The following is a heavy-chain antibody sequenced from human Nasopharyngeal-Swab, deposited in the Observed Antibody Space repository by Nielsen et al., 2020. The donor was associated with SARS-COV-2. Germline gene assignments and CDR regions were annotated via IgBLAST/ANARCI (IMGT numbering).Heavy chain of an antibody. J-gene: IGHJ6*02. D-gene: IGHD5-18*01. CDR3: AKALAAMDDYYYYGMDV. V-gene: IGHV3-21*01. CDR1: GFTFSSYS. CDR2: ISSSSYI. Sequence: GESLKISCAASGFTFSSYSMNWVRQAPGKGLEWVSSISSSSYIYYADSVKGRFTISRDNAKNTLYLQMNSLRAEDTAVYYCAKALAAMDDYYYYGMDVWGQGTTVTVSS.